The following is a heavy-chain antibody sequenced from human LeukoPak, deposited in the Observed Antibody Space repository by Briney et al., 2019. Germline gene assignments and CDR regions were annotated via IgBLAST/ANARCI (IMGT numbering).Heavy chain of an antibody. V-gene: IGHV1-2*06. CDR3: ARGYYDYSNYEFDY. Sequence: ASVKVSCKASGYTLTGYYMHWVRQAPGQGLEWMGRINPNSGGTNYAQKFQGRVTMTRDTSISTAYMELSRLRSDDTAVYYCARGYYDYSNYEFDYWGQGTLITVSS. J-gene: IGHJ4*02. CDR1: GYTLTGYY. D-gene: IGHD4-11*01. CDR2: INPNSGGT.